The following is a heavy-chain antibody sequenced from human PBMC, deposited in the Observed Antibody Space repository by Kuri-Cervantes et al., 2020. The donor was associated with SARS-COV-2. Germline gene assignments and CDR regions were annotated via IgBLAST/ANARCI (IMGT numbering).Heavy chain of an antibody. Sequence: SVKASCKASGYTFTSYDINWVRQATGQGLEWMGGIIPIFGTANYAQKFQGRVTITADKSTSTAYMELSSLRSEDTAVYYCARGARYYYDSSGPVGYWGQGTLVTVSS. J-gene: IGHJ4*02. CDR3: ARGARYYYDSSGPVGY. V-gene: IGHV1-69*06. CDR1: GYTFTSYD. D-gene: IGHD3-22*01. CDR2: IIPIFGTA.